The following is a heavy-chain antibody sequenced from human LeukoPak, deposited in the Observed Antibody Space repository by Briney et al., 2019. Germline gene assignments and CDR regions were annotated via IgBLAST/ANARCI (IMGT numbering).Heavy chain of an antibody. CDR3: AKAGRPQAVAGWIDY. J-gene: IGHJ4*02. Sequence: GGSLRLSCAASGFTFNNYVMSWVRQAPGKGLEWVSAMGGGGTTYYADYVKGRFTISRDTSKNTLYLQMNSLRAEGTAIYYCAKAGRPQAVAGWIDYWGQGTLVTVSS. CDR2: MGGGGTT. V-gene: IGHV3-23*01. D-gene: IGHD6-19*01. CDR1: GFTFNNYV.